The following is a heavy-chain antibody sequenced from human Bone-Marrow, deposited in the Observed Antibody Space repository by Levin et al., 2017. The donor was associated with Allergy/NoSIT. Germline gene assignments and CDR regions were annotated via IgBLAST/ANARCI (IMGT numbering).Heavy chain of an antibody. CDR2: ISSSGSTI. D-gene: IGHD2-21*02. J-gene: IGHJ3*02. V-gene: IGHV3-11*01. CDR3: ARDWGGPAYCGGDCYADAFDI. CDR1: GFTFSDYY. Sequence: PGGSLRLSCAASGFTFSDYYMSWIRQAPGKGLEWVSYISSSGSTIYYADSVKGRFTISRDNAKNSLYLQMNSLRAEDTAVYYCARDWGGPAYCGGDCYADAFDIWGQGTMVTVSS.